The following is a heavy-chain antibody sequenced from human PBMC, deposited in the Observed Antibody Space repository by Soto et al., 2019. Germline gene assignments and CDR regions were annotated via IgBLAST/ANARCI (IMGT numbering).Heavy chain of an antibody. J-gene: IGHJ3*02. CDR2: ISGSGANT. CDR3: AKDGKHISGWWATFEI. Sequence: EVQVLESGGGLVQPGGSLRLSCADSEFTFTYYAMNWVRHAPGKGLEWVSTISGSGANTYYADSVRGRFTISRDNSKNTLSLQMSSLRAEDTAVYYCAKDGKHISGWWATFEIWGQGTVVTVS. CDR1: EFTFTYYA. D-gene: IGHD6-19*01. V-gene: IGHV3-23*01.